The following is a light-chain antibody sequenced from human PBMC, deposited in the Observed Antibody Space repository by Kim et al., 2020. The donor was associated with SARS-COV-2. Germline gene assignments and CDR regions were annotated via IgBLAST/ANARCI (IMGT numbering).Light chain of an antibody. CDR2: AAS. V-gene: IGKV1-39*01. J-gene: IGKJ4*01. Sequence: ASVGDRDSITCRASQSISSYLNWYQQKPEKAPKLLIYAASSLQSGVPSRFSGSGSGTDFTLTISSLQPEDFATYYCQQSYRTPLTFGGGTKVDIK. CDR1: QSISSY. CDR3: QQSYRTPLT.